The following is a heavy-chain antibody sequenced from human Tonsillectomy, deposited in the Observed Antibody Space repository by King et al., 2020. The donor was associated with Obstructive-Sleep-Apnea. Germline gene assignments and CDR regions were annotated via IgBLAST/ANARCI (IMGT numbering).Heavy chain of an antibody. Sequence: VQLVESGGGLVQPGGSLRLSCVASGFTVSSNYMSWVRQAPGKGLEWLSVIYSGGTTYYADSVKGRFTISRDNSKNTLFLQMHSLRVEDTAVYYCARGHYDILTGYYSSPWGQGTLVTVSS. V-gene: IGHV3-66*01. CDR2: IYSGGTT. D-gene: IGHD3-9*01. CDR1: GFTVSSNY. CDR3: ARGHYDILTGYYSSP. J-gene: IGHJ5*02.